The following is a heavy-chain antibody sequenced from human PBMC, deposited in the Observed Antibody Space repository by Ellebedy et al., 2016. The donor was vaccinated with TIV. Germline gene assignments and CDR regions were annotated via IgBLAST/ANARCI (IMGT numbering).Heavy chain of an antibody. J-gene: IGHJ4*02. V-gene: IGHV3-23*01. CDR1: GFTFSSYA. Sequence: GESLKISCAASGFTFSSYAMNWFRQAPGKGLEWVSAISGSDDSTYYSDSVKGRFPISRDNSKNTLYLQMDSLRAEDTAVYYCAKRLWSGHFGGPFDYWGQGTLVTVSS. D-gene: IGHD3-3*01. CDR2: ISGSDDST. CDR3: AKRLWSGHFGGPFDY.